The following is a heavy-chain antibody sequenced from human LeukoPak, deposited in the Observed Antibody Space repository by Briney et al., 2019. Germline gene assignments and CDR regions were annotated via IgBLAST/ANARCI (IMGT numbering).Heavy chain of an antibody. V-gene: IGHV4-4*09. J-gene: IGHJ4*02. Sequence: PSETLSLTCAVYGGSFSGYYWSWIRQPPGKGLEWIGYIYTSGSTNYNPSLKSRVTISVDTSKNQFSLKLSSVTAADTAVYYCARSSGSSGPFDYWGQGTLVTVSS. CDR3: ARSSGSSGPFDY. CDR2: IYTSGST. CDR1: GGSFSGYY. D-gene: IGHD6-25*01.